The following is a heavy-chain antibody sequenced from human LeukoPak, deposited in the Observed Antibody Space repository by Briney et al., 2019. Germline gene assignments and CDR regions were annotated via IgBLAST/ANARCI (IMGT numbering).Heavy chain of an antibody. Sequence: SETLSLTCTVSRGSISSYYWSWIRQPPGKGLEWIGYIYYSGSTNYTPSLKNRVTILVDTSKNQFSLRLSSVTAADTAVYYCAKALTPSSWFDPWGQGTLVTVSS. V-gene: IGHV4-59*01. CDR3: AKALTPSSWFDP. D-gene: IGHD3-9*01. J-gene: IGHJ5*02. CDR1: RGSISSYY. CDR2: IYYSGST.